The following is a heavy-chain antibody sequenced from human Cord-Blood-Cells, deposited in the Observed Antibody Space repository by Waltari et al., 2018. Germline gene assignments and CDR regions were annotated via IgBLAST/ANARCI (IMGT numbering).Heavy chain of an antibody. CDR3: ARGRSWDGAFDI. J-gene: IGHJ3*02. D-gene: IGHD1-26*01. Sequence: QVQLQQWGAGLLKPSETLSLTCAVYGGSFSGYYWSWIRQPPGKGLEWIGEINHSGSTNANPSLKSRVTISVDTSKNQFSLKLSSVTAADTAVYYCARGRSWDGAFDIWGQGTMVTDSS. CDR1: GGSFSGYY. CDR2: INHSGST. V-gene: IGHV4-34*01.